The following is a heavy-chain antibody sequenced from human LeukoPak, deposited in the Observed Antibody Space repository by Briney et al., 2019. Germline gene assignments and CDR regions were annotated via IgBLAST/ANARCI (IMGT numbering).Heavy chain of an antibody. D-gene: IGHD3-9*01. J-gene: IGHJ4*02. V-gene: IGHV3-49*04. CDR2: IRSKAYGGTT. Sequence: GGSLRFSCTASGFTVGDYAMSWVRQAPGKGLEWVGFIRSKAYGGTTEYAASVKGRFTISRDDSKSIAYLQMNSLKTEATAVYYCTRPGYDILTGYSAYYFDYWGQGTLVTVSS. CDR1: GFTVGDYA. CDR3: TRPGYDILTGYSAYYFDY.